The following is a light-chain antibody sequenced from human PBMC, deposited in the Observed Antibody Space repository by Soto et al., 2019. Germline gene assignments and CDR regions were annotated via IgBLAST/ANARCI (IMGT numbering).Light chain of an antibody. CDR3: QQYGSSPMYT. CDR1: QSVSSSY. J-gene: IGKJ2*01. V-gene: IGKV3-20*01. Sequence: EIVLTQSPGTLSLSPGERATLSCRASQSVSSSYLAWYQQKPGQAPRLLIYGASSRATDIPDRFTGSGSGTAFTLTISRLEPEDFAVYYCQQYGSSPMYTFGQGTKLEIK. CDR2: GAS.